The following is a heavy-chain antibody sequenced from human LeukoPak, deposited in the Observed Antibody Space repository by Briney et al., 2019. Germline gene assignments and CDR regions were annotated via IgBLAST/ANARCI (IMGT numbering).Heavy chain of an antibody. Sequence: GGSLRLSCEGSGFTFSNYWMGWVRQAPGKGLQWVANIKTDGSEKYYVDSVKGRFTISRDNAKNSLYLQINSLRAEDTAVYYCATYSSLNRREFQYWGQGTLLTVSS. CDR3: ATYSSLNRREFQY. CDR2: IKTDGSEK. CDR1: GFTFSNYW. D-gene: IGHD3-22*01. V-gene: IGHV3-7*01. J-gene: IGHJ1*01.